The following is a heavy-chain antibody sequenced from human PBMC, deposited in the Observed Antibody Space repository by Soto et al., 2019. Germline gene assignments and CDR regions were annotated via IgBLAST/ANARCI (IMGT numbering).Heavy chain of an antibody. J-gene: IGHJ6*02. Sequence: GGALRVSCAASGFSLSTYWMQWVRQGPGKGLVWVSRLNSDGSMTNYADSVKGRFTISRDNARNTVYLQMNSLRADDTGVYYCVRDGYPAWVYGVDVWGQGTTVTVSS. CDR3: VRDGYPAWVYGVDV. CDR1: GFSLSTYW. D-gene: IGHD5-18*01. CDR2: LNSDGSMT. V-gene: IGHV3-74*01.